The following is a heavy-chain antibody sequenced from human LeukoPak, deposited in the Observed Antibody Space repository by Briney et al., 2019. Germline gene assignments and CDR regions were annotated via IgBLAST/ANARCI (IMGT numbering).Heavy chain of an antibody. J-gene: IGHJ6*04. CDR3: ARDVVVVPAVKRYYNYGMDV. Sequence: ASVKVSCKASGYTFTSYAMHWVRQAPGQRLEWMGWINAGNGNTKYSQKFQGRVTITRDTSASTAYMELSSLRSEDTAVYYCARDVVVVPAVKRYYNYGMDVWGKGTTVTVSS. V-gene: IGHV1-3*01. D-gene: IGHD2-2*01. CDR1: GYTFTSYA. CDR2: INAGNGNT.